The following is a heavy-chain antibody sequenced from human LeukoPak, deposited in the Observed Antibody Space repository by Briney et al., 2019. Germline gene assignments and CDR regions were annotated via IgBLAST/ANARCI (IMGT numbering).Heavy chain of an antibody. D-gene: IGHD3-10*01. CDR3: ARDLRASVGDAFDI. J-gene: IGHJ3*02. V-gene: IGHV3-30-3*01. CDR1: GFTFSSYA. Sequence: GGSLRLSCAASGFTFSSYAMHWVRQAPGKGLEWVAVISYDGSNKYYADSVKGRFTISRDNSKNTLYLQMNSLRAEDTAVYYCARDLRASVGDAFDIWGQGTTVTVSS. CDR2: ISYDGSNK.